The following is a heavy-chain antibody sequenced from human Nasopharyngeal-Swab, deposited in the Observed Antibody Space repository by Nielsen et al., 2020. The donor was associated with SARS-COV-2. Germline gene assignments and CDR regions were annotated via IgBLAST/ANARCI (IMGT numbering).Heavy chain of an antibody. CDR2: IWYDGSNK. CDR3: ARPSGVFQLSYGWYLLH. J-gene: IGHJ1*01. CDR1: GFTFSSYG. D-gene: IGHD2-2*01. V-gene: IGHV3-30*19. Sequence: GGSLRLSCAASGFTFSSYGMHWVRQAPGKGLEWVAVIWYDGSNKYYADSVKGRLTISRDNSKNTVYLQINSLRAEDTAVYYCARPSGVFQLSYGWYLLHWGQGTLVTVSS.